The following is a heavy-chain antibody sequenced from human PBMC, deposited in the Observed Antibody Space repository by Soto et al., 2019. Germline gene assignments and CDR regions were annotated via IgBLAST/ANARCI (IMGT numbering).Heavy chain of an antibody. J-gene: IGHJ4*02. V-gene: IGHV1-8*01. Sequence: ASVKVSCKASGYTFTSYDINWVRQATGQGLEWMGWMNPNSGNTGYAQKFQGRVTMTRNTSISTAYMELSSLRSEDTAVYYCARGGYCTNGVCYTTLFDYWGQGTLVTVSS. CDR3: ARGGYCTNGVCYTTLFDY. D-gene: IGHD2-8*01. CDR1: GYTFTSYD. CDR2: MNPNSGNT.